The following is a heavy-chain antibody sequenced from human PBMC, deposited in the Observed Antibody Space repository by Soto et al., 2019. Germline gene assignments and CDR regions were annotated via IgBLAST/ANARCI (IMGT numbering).Heavy chain of an antibody. CDR3: ARDRGYNWNYGWFDP. CDR1: GYTFTSYG. J-gene: IGHJ5*02. CDR2: ISAYNGNT. V-gene: IGHV1-18*01. Sequence: QVQLVQSGAEVKKPGASVKVSCKASGYTFTSYGISWVRQAPGQGLEWLGRISAYNGNTNYAQKHQGRVNSTTATATRTAYMELRSLRSDDTAVYYCARDRGYNWNYGWFDPWGQGTLVTVSS. D-gene: IGHD1-7*01.